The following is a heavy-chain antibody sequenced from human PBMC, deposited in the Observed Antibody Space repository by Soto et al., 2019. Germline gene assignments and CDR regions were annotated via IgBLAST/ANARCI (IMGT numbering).Heavy chain of an antibody. Sequence: PSETLSLTCTVSGGSISSYYWSWIRQPPGKGLEWIGYIYYSGSTNYNPSLKSRVTISVDTSKNQFSLKLSSVTAADTAVYYCARCHYYYGMDVWGQGTTVTVSS. CDR2: IYYSGST. CDR1: GGSISSYY. CDR3: ARCHYYYGMDV. V-gene: IGHV4-59*01. J-gene: IGHJ6*02.